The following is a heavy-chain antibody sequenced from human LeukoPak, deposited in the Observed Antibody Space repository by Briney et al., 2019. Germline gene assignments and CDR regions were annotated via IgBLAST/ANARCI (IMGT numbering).Heavy chain of an antibody. CDR2: NNPNSGDT. V-gene: IGHV1-2*02. D-gene: IGHD2-2*01. J-gene: IGHJ4*02. Sequence: ASVKVSCKASGYTFTGYYIHWIRQAPGQGLEWMGWNNPNSGDTSYAQKFQGRVTMTRDTPINAAYMELSRLRSDDTAVYYCARRHIDCSTTSCYVDYWGQGTLVTVSS. CDR3: ARRHIDCSTTSCYVDY. CDR1: GYTFTGYY.